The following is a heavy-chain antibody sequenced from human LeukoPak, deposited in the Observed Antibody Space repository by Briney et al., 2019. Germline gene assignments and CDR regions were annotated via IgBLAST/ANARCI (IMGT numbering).Heavy chain of an antibody. CDR2: IYSSGIT. V-gene: IGHV3-66*01. CDR3: ARDRGDGYNT. D-gene: IGHD5-12*01. Sequence: GGSLRLSCAASGLTVSSNYMSWVRQAPGKGLEWVSVIYSSGITYHADSVKGRFTISRDNSKNTLYLQMNSLRAEDTAVYYCARDRGDGYNTWGQGTLVTVSS. J-gene: IGHJ4*02. CDR1: GLTVSSNY.